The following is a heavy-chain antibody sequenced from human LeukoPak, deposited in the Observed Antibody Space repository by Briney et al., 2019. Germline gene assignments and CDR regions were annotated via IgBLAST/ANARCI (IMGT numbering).Heavy chain of an antibody. Sequence: SETLSLTCAVYGGSFSGYYWSWIRQPPGKGLEWIGEINHSGSTNYNPSLKSRVIISVDTSKNQFSLKLSSVTAADTAVYYCARSRGYFDYWGQGTLVTVSS. V-gene: IGHV4-34*01. CDR3: ARSRGYFDY. D-gene: IGHD5/OR15-5a*01. CDR1: GGSFSGYY. J-gene: IGHJ4*02. CDR2: INHSGST.